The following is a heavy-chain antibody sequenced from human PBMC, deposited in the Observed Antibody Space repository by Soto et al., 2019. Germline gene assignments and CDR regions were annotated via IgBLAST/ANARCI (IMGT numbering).Heavy chain of an antibody. J-gene: IGHJ4*02. CDR2: IWYDGSNK. CDR3: ARDRGIVAITDY. V-gene: IGHV3-33*01. Sequence: QVQLVESGGGVVQPGRSLRLSCAASGFTFSSYGMHWVRQAPGKGLEWVAVIWYDGSNKYYADSVKGRFTISRDNSKNTLYLQMNSLRAEDTAVYYCARDRGIVAITDYWGQGTLVTVSS. D-gene: IGHD5-12*01. CDR1: GFTFSSYG.